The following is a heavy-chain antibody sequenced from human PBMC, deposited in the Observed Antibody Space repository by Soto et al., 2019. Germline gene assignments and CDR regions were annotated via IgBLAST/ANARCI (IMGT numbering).Heavy chain of an antibody. CDR2: ISAYNGNT. V-gene: IGHV1-18*04. CDR1: GYTYTNYG. Sequence: QVQLAQSGPEVKKPGASVKVSCKASGYTYTNYGLSWVRQAPGQGLEWMGWISAYNGNTNYAQKLQGRVTMTTDTSTSTAYMELRSLRSDDTAVYYCARDLGELERAGWFDPWGQGTLVTVSS. CDR3: ARDLGELERAGWFDP. J-gene: IGHJ5*02. D-gene: IGHD1-1*01.